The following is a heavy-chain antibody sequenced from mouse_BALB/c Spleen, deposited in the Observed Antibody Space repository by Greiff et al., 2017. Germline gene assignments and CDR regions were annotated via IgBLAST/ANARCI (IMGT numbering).Heavy chain of an antibody. CDR2: IDPYNGGT. D-gene: IGHD2-14*01. Sequence: EVQLVESGPELVKPGASVKVSCKASGYAFTSYNMYWVKQSHGKSLEWIGYIDPYNGGTSYNQKFKGKATLTVDKSSSTAYMHLNSLTSEDSAVYYCARGYYRYDNPWFAYWGQGTLVTVSA. CDR1: GYAFTSYN. J-gene: IGHJ3*01. CDR3: ARGYYRYDNPWFAY. V-gene: IGHV1S135*01.